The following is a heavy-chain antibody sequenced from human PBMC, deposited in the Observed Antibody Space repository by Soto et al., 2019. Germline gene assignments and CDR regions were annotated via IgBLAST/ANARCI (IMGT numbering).Heavy chain of an antibody. CDR2: ITDRGGST. CDR1: GITFSGYA. J-gene: IGHJ3*02. CDR3: AKLGAAAGVHDAFDI. D-gene: IGHD6-13*01. V-gene: IGHV3-23*01. Sequence: GGSLRLSCAAAGITFSGYAMSWVRQAPGKGLEWVSAITDRGGSTYYADSVKGRFTISRDNSKNTLYLQMNSLRAEDTAVYYCAKLGAAAGVHDAFDIWGQGTMVTVSS.